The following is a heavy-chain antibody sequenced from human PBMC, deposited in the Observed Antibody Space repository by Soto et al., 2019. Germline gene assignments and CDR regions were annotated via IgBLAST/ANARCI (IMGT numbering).Heavy chain of an antibody. CDR2: IGRSGDFI. V-gene: IGHV3-23*01. CDR1: GFSFSDSP. CDR3: AKPSSPQLLYYFDT. D-gene: IGHD2-8*01. Sequence: PGVSLRLSCVASGFSFSDSPMSWFRQAPGKGLEWVSAIGRSGDFITYQDSVQGRFTVSRDNSKNTLFLQMNSLNAEDTAIYFCAKPSSPQLLYYFDTWGFGSLVTVSS. J-gene: IGHJ5*01.